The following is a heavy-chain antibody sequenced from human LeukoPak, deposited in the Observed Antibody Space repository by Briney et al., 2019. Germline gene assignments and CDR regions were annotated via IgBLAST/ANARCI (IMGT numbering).Heavy chain of an antibody. CDR2: IKEDGSES. CDR3: ARDVALSTYHFDSSGLLDY. Sequence: PGGSLRLSCAASGFNFGEFWMAWVRQTPGMGLEWVADIKEDGSESFYVDSVKGRFTISRDNSKNSLDLQMNSLRGEDTAVYYCARDVALSTYHFDSSGLLDYWGQGTLVTVSS. CDR1: GFNFGEFW. D-gene: IGHD3-22*01. J-gene: IGHJ4*02. V-gene: IGHV3-7*01.